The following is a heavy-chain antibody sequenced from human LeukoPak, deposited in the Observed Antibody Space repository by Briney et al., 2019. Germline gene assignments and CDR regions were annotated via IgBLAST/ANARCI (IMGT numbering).Heavy chain of an antibody. D-gene: IGHD2-2*01. CDR1: GGTFSSYT. Sequence: SVKVSCKASGGTFSSYTISWVRQAPGQGLEWMGRIIPILGIANYAQKFQGRVTITADKSTSTAYMELSSLRSEDTAVYYCASELSTSLYYFDYWGQGTMVTVSS. CDR3: ASELSTSLYYFDY. J-gene: IGHJ4*02. CDR2: IIPILGIA. V-gene: IGHV1-69*02.